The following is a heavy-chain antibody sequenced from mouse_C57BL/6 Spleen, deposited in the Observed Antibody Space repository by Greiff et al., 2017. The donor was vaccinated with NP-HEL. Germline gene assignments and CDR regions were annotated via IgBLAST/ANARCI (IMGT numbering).Heavy chain of an antibody. J-gene: IGHJ1*03. Sequence: VQLQQSGPELVKPGASVKIPCKASGYTFTDYNMDWVKQSHGKSLEWIGDINPNNGGTIYNQKFKGKATLTVDKSSSTAYMELRSLTSEDTAVYYCATYYYATGYFDVWGTGTTVTVSS. CDR2: INPNNGGT. CDR3: ATYYYATGYFDV. V-gene: IGHV1-18*01. D-gene: IGHD1-1*01. CDR1: GYTFTDYN.